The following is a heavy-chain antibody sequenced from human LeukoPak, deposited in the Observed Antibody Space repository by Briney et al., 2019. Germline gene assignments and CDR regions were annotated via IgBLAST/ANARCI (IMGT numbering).Heavy chain of an antibody. Sequence: PGGSLRLSCAASGITLSSYGMHWVRQAPGKGLEWVAVISYDGSNKYYADSVKGRFTISRDNSKNTLYLQMNSLRAEDTAVYYCARAVTGGVTPTYWGQGTLVTVSS. CDR1: GITLSSYG. CDR3: ARAVTGGVTPTY. D-gene: IGHD2-21*02. CDR2: ISYDGSNK. J-gene: IGHJ4*02. V-gene: IGHV3-30*19.